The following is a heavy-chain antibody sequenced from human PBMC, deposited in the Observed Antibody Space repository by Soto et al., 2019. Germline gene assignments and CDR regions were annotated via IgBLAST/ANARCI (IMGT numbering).Heavy chain of an antibody. J-gene: IGHJ4*02. CDR1: GYTFTSYG. V-gene: IGHV1-18*04. Sequence: ASVKVSCKASGYTFTSYGISWVRQAPGQGLEWMGWISAYNGNTNYAQKLQGRVTMTTDTSTSTAYMELRSLRSDDTAVYYCARDEEALYGSGSYYKPKLFDYWGQGTLVTVS. CDR3: ARDEEALYGSGSYYKPKLFDY. CDR2: ISAYNGNT. D-gene: IGHD3-10*01.